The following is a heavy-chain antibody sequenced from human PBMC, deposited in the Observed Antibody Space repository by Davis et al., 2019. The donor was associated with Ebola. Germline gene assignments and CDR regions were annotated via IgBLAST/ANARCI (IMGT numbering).Heavy chain of an antibody. J-gene: IGHJ4*02. CDR2: TYYTSKWYN. V-gene: IGHV6-1*01. CDR1: GDTVSSSGTA. CDR3: TRGWLRSGFDY. D-gene: IGHD5-12*01. Sequence: HSQTLSLTCAISGDTVSSSGTAWNWIRQSPSRGPEWPGRTYYTSKWYNDYAVSMKSRISVNADIPKNQFSLQLSSVTPEDTAVYYCTRGWLRSGFDYWGQGNLVIVSS.